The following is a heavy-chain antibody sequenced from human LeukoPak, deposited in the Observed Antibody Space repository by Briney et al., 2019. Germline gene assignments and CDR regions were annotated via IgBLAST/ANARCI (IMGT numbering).Heavy chain of an antibody. CDR2: ISAYNGNT. V-gene: IGHV1-18*01. D-gene: IGHD3-10*01. J-gene: IGHJ5*02. CDR1: CYTFTNYG. Sequence: GASVKVSCKASCYTFTNYGIRWVRPDPGQGLEWMGWISAYNGNTNYAQKLQGRVTMTTDTSTSTAYMELRSLRSDDTAVYYCARDGTYYYGSGSANGFDPWGQGTLVTVSS. CDR3: ARDGTYYYGSGSANGFDP.